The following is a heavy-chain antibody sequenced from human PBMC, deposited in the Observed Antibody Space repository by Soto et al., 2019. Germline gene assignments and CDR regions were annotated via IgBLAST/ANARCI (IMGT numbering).Heavy chain of an antibody. CDR3: ARGPQWELPYGMDV. D-gene: IGHD1-26*01. V-gene: IGHV4-59*01. CDR2: IYYSGST. Sequence: PSETLSLTCTVSGGSISSYYWSWIRQPPGKGLEWIGYIYYSGSTNYNPSLKSRVTISVDTSKNQFSLKLSSVTAADTAVYYCARGPQWELPYGMDVWGQGTRVTVSS. J-gene: IGHJ6*02. CDR1: GGSISSYY.